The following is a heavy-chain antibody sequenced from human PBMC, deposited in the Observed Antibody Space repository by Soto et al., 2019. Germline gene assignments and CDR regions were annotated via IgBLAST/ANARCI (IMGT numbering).Heavy chain of an antibody. CDR3: ARVYYYGSGSYSPLRD. V-gene: IGHV1-69*01. Sequence: QVQLVQSGAEVKKPESSVKVSCKVSGGPFSSYAISWVRQAPGQGLEWMGGIVPIFGTVNYAQKFQGRIAISADESASTAYIALSSLRSEDTAVYYCARVYYYGSGSYSPLRDWGQGTLVTVSS. J-gene: IGHJ4*02. D-gene: IGHD3-10*01. CDR1: GGPFSSYA. CDR2: IVPIFGTV.